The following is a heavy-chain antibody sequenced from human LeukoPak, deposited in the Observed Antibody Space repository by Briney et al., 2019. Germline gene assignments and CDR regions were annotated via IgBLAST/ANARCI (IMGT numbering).Heavy chain of an antibody. CDR1: GFSFTSYG. CDR2: ITYDGYYK. V-gene: IGHV3-30*03. Sequence: PGGSLRLSCAASGFSFTSYGMHWVRQAPGKGLEWVALITYDGYYKYYSDSVKGRFTISSGTSKNTLYLQMNSLRAEDTAVYYCARDVSPVVRASPMGYWGQGTLVTVSS. D-gene: IGHD3-10*01. CDR3: ARDVSPVVRASPMGY. J-gene: IGHJ4*02.